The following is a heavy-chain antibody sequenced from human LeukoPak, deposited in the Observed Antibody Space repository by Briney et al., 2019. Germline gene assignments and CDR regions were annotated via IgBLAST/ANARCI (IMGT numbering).Heavy chain of an antibody. CDR2: IKQDGSEK. J-gene: IGHJ3*02. CDR3: AGLRWPEDDAFDI. D-gene: IGHD4-23*01. V-gene: IGHV3-7*01. Sequence: PGGSLRLSCAASGFNFSIYSMNWVRQAPGKGLEWVANIKQDGSEKYYVDSVKGRFTISRDNAKNSLYLQMNSLRAEDTAVYYCAGLRWPEDDAFDIWGQGTMVTVSS. CDR1: GFNFSIYS.